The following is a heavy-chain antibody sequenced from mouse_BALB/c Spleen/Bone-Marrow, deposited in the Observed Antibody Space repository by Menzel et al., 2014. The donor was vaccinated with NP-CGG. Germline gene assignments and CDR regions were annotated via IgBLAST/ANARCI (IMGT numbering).Heavy chain of an antibody. V-gene: IGHV3-8*02. D-gene: IGHD3-1*01. CDR2: ISYSGST. CDR1: GDSITSGY. J-gene: IGHJ4*01. Sequence: DVHLVESGPSLVKPSQTLSLTCSVTGDSITSGYWNWIRKFPGNKLEYMGYISYSGSTYYNPSLKSRISITRDTSENLYYLQLNSVTTKDTATYYCARSGSSGYHYYAMDYWGQGTSVTVSS. CDR3: ARSGSSGYHYYAMDY.